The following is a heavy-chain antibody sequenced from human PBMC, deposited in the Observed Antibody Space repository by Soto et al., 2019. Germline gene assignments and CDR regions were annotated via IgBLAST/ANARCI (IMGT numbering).Heavy chain of an antibody. J-gene: IGHJ6*02. Sequence: QVQLQESGPGLVKPSETLSLTCTVSGGSFSNYYWTWIRQPAGKGLEWIGRIYVSGNTNYNPSLKSRATMSVDTSKSQFSLKLRSVTAADTAVYYCVRGPRYYGSGRLYYGMDVWGQGTTVTVSS. V-gene: IGHV4-4*07. CDR2: IYVSGNT. CDR3: VRGPRYYGSGRLYYGMDV. D-gene: IGHD3-10*01. CDR1: GGSFSNYY.